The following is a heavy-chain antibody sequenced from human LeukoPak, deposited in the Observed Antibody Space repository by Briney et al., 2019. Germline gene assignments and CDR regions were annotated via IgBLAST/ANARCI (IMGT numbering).Heavy chain of an antibody. CDR3: ATGTYCGGDCHGIRNYYGMDV. J-gene: IGHJ6*02. CDR1: GFTFSSYA. D-gene: IGHD2-21*02. V-gene: IGHV3-30-3*01. Sequence: GRSLRLSCAASGFTFSSYAMHWVRQAPGKGLEWVAVISYDGSNKYYADSVKGRFTISRDNSKNTLYLQMNSLRAEDTAVYYCATGTYCGGDCHGIRNYYGMDVWGQGTTVTVSS. CDR2: ISYDGSNK.